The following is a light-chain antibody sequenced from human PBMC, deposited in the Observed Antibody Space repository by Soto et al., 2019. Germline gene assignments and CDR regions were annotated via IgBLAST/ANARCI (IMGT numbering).Light chain of an antibody. J-gene: IGLJ2*01. CDR3: SSYAGSNNYVV. CDR2: EVS. Sequence: QSALTQPPSASGSPGQSVTISCTGTSSDVGGYNYVSWYQQHPGKDPKLMIYEVSSRPSGVPDRFSGSTSGNTASLTVSGLQADDEADYYCSSYAGSNNYVVFGGGTKVTVL. V-gene: IGLV2-8*01. CDR1: SSDVGGYNY.